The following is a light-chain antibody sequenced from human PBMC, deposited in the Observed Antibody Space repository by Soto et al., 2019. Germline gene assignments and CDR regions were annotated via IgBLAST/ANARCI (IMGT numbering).Light chain of an antibody. CDR1: ISNIGSNY. CDR3: AAWDDTVRSYV. CDR2: RNN. Sequence: QSVLTQPPSVSGTPGQRVTISCSGSISNIGSNYVYWFQQFSGTAPKVLSNRNNQRPSGVPDRFSGSKSGTSASLAISGLRSEDEAEYYCAAWDDTVRSYVFGTGTKLTVL. J-gene: IGLJ1*01. V-gene: IGLV1-47*01.